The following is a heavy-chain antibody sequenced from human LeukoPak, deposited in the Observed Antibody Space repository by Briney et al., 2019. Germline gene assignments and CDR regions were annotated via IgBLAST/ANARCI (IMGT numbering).Heavy chain of an antibody. D-gene: IGHD3-3*01. CDR1: GYTFTSYD. CDR2: MNPNSGNT. Sequence: ASVKVSCKASGYTFTSYDINWVRQATGQGLEWMGWMNPNSGNTGYAQKFQGRVTITRNTSISTAYMELRSLRSDDTAVYYCARPYYDFWSGMGDAFDIWGQGTMVTVSS. CDR3: ARPYYDFWSGMGDAFDI. V-gene: IGHV1-8*03. J-gene: IGHJ3*02.